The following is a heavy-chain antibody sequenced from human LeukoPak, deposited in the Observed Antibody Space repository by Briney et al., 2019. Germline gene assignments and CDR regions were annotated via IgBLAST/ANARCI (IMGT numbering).Heavy chain of an antibody. CDR1: GDSISIWY. D-gene: IGHD3-10*01. Sequence: ASETLSLTCSVSGDSISIWYWGWIRQPAGKGLEWIGRIYRTGSTNYNPSLKSRITMSMDTSKNQFSLKLTSVTVADTAMYYCARVRGSYFDYWGQGTPVTVSS. CDR3: ARVRGSYFDY. V-gene: IGHV4-4*07. J-gene: IGHJ4*02. CDR2: IYRTGST.